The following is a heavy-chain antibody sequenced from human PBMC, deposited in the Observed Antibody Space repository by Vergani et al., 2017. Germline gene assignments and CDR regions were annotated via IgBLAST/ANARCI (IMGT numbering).Heavy chain of an antibody. J-gene: IGHJ6*03. Sequence: QVQLQQWGAGVVKPSGTLSLTCAVFGESFSSFYWSWIRQPPGKGLEWIGEINHSGSTNYNPSLKSRVTISVDTSKNQFSLKLSSVTAADTAVYYCARGYNRIFGVGNRYYMDVWGKGTTVTVSS. D-gene: IGHD3-3*01. V-gene: IGHV4-34*02. CDR3: ARGYNRIFGVGNRYYMDV. CDR1: GESFSSFY. CDR2: INHSGST.